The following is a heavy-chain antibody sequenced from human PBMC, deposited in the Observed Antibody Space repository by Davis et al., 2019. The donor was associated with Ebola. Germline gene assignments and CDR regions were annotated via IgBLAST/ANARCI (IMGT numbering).Heavy chain of an antibody. J-gene: IGHJ4*02. CDR1: GFTFSDYY. Sequence: GESLKISCAASGFTFSDYYMSWIRQAPGKGLEWVSYISSSSSYTNYADSVKGRFTISRDNAKNSLYLQMNSLRAEDTAVYYCAKPGIAVAGTNDYWGQGTLVTVSS. CDR3: AKPGIAVAGTNDY. D-gene: IGHD6-19*01. V-gene: IGHV3-11*06. CDR2: ISSSSSYT.